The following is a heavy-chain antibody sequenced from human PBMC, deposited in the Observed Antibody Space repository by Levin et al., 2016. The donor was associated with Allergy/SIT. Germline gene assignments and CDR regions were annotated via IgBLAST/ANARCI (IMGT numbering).Heavy chain of an antibody. CDR2: IYHSGST. Sequence: VRQAPGKGLEWIGEIYHSGSTNYNPSLKSRVTISVDKSKNQFSLKLSSVTAADTAVYYCATGYGSGSYYPSLGAFDIWGQGTMVTVSS. V-gene: IGHV4-4*02. D-gene: IGHD3-10*01. CDR3: ATGYGSGSYYPSLGAFDI. J-gene: IGHJ3*02.